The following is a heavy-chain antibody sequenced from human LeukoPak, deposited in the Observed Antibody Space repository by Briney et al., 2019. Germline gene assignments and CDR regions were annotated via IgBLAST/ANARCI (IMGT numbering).Heavy chain of an antibody. Sequence: GGSLRLSCAASGFTFSTYVIHWVRQAPGKGLEWVALIWHDGSNKYYGDSVKDRFTISRDNSKNTLYLQMDSLRDVDTAVYYCARDRGYTYGHPLDYWGQGTLVTVSS. CDR1: GFTFSTYV. J-gene: IGHJ4*02. D-gene: IGHD5-18*01. CDR3: ARDRGYTYGHPLDY. V-gene: IGHV3-33*01. CDR2: IWHDGSNK.